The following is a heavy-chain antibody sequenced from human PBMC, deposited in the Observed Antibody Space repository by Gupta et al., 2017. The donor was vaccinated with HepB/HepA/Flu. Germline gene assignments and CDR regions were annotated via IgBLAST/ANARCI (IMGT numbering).Heavy chain of an antibody. J-gene: IGHJ4*02. Sequence: EVQLVESGGGLVQPGRSLRLSCAASGFTFDDYAMHWVRQAPGKGLEWVSGISWNSGSIGYADSVKGRFTISRDNAKNSLYLPMNSLRAEDTALYYCAKVSLPYDFAYYFDYWGQGTLVTVSS. D-gene: IGHD3/OR15-3a*01. CDR3: AKVSLPYDFAYYFDY. CDR2: ISWNSGSI. V-gene: IGHV3-9*01. CDR1: GFTFDDYA.